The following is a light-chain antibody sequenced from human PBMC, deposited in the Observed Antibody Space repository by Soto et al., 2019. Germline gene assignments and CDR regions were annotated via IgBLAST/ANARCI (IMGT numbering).Light chain of an antibody. Sequence: EIVLTQSPGTLSLSPGERATLSCRASQSVSSTYIAWYQQNPGQAPRLLIYGASNRATGIPDRFSGGGSGTDFTLTISRLEPEDFAVYFCQQYGRSPPFTFGQGTKVEIK. CDR3: QQYGRSPPFT. J-gene: IGKJ2*01. V-gene: IGKV3-20*01. CDR2: GAS. CDR1: QSVSSTY.